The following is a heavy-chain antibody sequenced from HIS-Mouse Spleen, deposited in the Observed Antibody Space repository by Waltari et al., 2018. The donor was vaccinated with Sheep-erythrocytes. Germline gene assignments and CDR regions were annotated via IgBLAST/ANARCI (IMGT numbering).Heavy chain of an antibody. V-gene: IGHV3-21*01. D-gene: IGHD1-26*01. CDR3: ARVASGATFDY. Sequence: EVQLVESGGGLVKPGGSLRLSCAASGFTFSSYSMNWVRHAPGKGGEWVSSISSSSSYIYYADSVKGRFTISRDNAKNSLYLQMNSLRAEDTAVYYCARVASGATFDYWGQGTLVTVSS. CDR1: GFTFSSYS. CDR2: ISSSSSYI. J-gene: IGHJ4*02.